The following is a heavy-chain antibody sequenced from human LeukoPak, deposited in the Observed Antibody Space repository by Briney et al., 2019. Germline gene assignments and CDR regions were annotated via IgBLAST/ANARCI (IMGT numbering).Heavy chain of an antibody. Sequence: SVKVSCKAPGGTFISYAISWVRQAPGQGLEWMGGIIPIFGTANYAQKFQGRVTITADESTSTAYMELSSLRSEDTAVYYCARADTYYYDSSGYTFDYWGQGTLVTVSS. CDR3: ARADTYYYDSSGYTFDY. V-gene: IGHV1-69*13. CDR2: IIPIFGTA. D-gene: IGHD3-22*01. J-gene: IGHJ4*02. CDR1: GGTFISYA.